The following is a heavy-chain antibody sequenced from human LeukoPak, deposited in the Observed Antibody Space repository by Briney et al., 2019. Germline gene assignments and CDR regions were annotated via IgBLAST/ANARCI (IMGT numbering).Heavy chain of an antibody. CDR1: GGTFSNYA. CDR3: AREARIAAAGPPDWFDP. CDR2: LIPIFGTA. J-gene: IGHJ5*02. Sequence: SVKVSWKASGGTFSNYAISWVRPAAGHGLEWMGGLIPIFGTANYAQKFQGRVTSTADESTSTAYMELSSLRSEDTAVYYCAREARIAAAGPPDWFDPWGQGTLVTVSS. V-gene: IGHV1-69*01. D-gene: IGHD6-13*01.